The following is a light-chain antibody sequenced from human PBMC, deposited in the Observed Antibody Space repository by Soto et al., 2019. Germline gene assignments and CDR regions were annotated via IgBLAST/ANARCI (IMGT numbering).Light chain of an antibody. CDR1: QSVSSN. CDR2: GAS. Sequence: DRVMTQSPATLSVSPGERATLSCRASQSVSSNLAWYQQKPGQAPRLLIYGASTRATGIPARFSGSGSGTEFTLTISSLQSEDFAVYYCQQYNNWPPWTFGQGTRWIS. V-gene: IGKV3-15*01. CDR3: QQYNNWPPWT. J-gene: IGKJ1*01.